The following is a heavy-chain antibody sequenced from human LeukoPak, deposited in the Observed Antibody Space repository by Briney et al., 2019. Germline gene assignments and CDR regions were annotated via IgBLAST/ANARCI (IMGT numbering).Heavy chain of an antibody. Sequence: SETLSLTCTVSGGSISSSSYYWGWIRQPPGKGLEWIGYIYYSGSTNYNPSLKSRVTISVDTSKNQFSLKLSSVTAADTAVYYCARGRAGWLQLEGDWFDPWGQGTLVTVSS. CDR3: ARGRAGWLQLEGDWFDP. V-gene: IGHV4-61*05. J-gene: IGHJ5*02. D-gene: IGHD5-24*01. CDR1: GGSISSSSYY. CDR2: IYYSGST.